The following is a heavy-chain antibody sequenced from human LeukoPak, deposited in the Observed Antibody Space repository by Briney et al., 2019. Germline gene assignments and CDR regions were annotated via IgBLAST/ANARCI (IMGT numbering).Heavy chain of an antibody. V-gene: IGHV3-53*01. CDR2: IYSGGST. J-gene: IGHJ4*02. CDR3: ARDASGDY. Sequence: PGGSLRLSCAASGXTVSSTYVSWVRQAPGKGLEWVSIIYSGGSTYYADSVKGRFTISRDNSKNTVYLQMNSLRAEDTAVYYCARDASGDYWGQGTLVTVSS. CDR1: GXTVSSTY.